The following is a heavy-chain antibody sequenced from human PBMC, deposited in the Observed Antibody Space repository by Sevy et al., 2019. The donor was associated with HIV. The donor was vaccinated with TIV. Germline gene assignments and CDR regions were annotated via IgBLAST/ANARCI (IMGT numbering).Heavy chain of an antibody. Sequence: GGSLRLSCTASGITLNTYAMKWVRQAPGKGLEWVSGISDSESYTYYADSVKGRFTITRDNTKNTVFLQMNSLRAEDTAVYYCAKDRYCSGGNCPLDSWGRGTLVTVSS. CDR2: ISDSESYT. J-gene: IGHJ4*02. V-gene: IGHV3-23*01. D-gene: IGHD2-15*01. CDR1: GITLNTYA. CDR3: AKDRYCSGGNCPLDS.